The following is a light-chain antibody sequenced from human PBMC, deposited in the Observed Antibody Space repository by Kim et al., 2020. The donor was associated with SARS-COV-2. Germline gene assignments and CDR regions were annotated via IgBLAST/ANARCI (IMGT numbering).Light chain of an antibody. CDR1: QSVRSW. CDR2: DAS. V-gene: IGKV1-5*01. Sequence: ASVGDSVTITCRASQSVRSWVAWYQQTPGKALRVLMYDASILESGVSSNFSGSGSETEFTLTITSLQPGDFATYYCQQYKNFPWTFGQGTKVDIK. J-gene: IGKJ1*01. CDR3: QQYKNFPWT.